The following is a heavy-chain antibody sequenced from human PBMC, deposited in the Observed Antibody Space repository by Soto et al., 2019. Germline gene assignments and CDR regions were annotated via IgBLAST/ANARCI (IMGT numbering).Heavy chain of an antibody. CDR3: ARGAKPIFGVVSRRSRYGMDV. Sequence: ASVKVSCKASGYTFTSYYMHWVRQAPGQGLEWMGIINPSGGSTSYAQKFQGRVTMTRDTSTSTVYMELSSLRSEDTAVYYCARGAKPIFGVVSRRSRYGMDVWGQGTTVTVSS. CDR1: GYTFTSYY. J-gene: IGHJ6*02. CDR2: INPSGGST. D-gene: IGHD3-3*01. V-gene: IGHV1-46*01.